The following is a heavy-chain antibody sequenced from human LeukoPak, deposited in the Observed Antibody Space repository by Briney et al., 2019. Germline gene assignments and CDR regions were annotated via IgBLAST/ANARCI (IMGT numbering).Heavy chain of an antibody. D-gene: IGHD6-19*01. CDR2: IKQDGSEK. V-gene: IGHV3-7*01. J-gene: IGHJ3*02. CDR3: ARENIAVAGSSGAFDI. CDR1: GFTFSSYW. Sequence: GGSLRLSCAASGFTFSSYWMSWVRQAPGKGLEWVANIKQDGSEKYYVDSVKGRFTISRDNAKNSLYLQMNSLRAEDTAVYYCARENIAVAGSSGAFDIWGQGTMVTVSS.